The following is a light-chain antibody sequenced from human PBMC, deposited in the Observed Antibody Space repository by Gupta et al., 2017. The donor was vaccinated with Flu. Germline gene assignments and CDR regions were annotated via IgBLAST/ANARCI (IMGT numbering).Light chain of an antibody. J-gene: IGKJ2*01. CDR2: GAS. CDR3: QQYGSSVYT. Sequence: ERATRSCRASRSVNNILLTCYQQKPGQAPRLLIYGASSRATGIPDRFSGSGSGTDFTLTIRRLEPEDFAVYYCQQYGSSVYTFGQGTKLEIK. V-gene: IGKV3-20*01. CDR1: RSVNNIL.